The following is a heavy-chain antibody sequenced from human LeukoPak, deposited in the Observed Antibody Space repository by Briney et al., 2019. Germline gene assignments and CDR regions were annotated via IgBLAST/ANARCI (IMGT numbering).Heavy chain of an antibody. CDR3: ASGSYYDTPIDS. Sequence: GGSLRLSCAVSDFTVSGTYFTWVRQARGKGLEWVSIIYSGDYTYYADSVKGRFTISRDESTNTLYLQMNSLRADDTAVYYCASGSYYDTPIDSWGQGALLTVSS. J-gene: IGHJ4*02. CDR2: IYSGDYT. D-gene: IGHD1-26*01. CDR1: DFTVSGTY. V-gene: IGHV3-53*01.